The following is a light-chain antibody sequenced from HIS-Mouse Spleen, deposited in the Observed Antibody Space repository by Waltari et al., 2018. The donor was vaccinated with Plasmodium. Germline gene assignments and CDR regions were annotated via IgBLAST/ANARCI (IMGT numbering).Light chain of an antibody. CDR1: TLGAKY. J-gene: IGLJ2*01. Sequence: SYELTQPPSVSVSPGQTASITCSGDTLGAKYACWYQQQPGQSPVLVIYQDSNLPSGIPERFSGSNSGNTATLTISGTQAMDEADYYCQAWDSSTVVFGGGTKLTVL. CDR2: QDS. V-gene: IGLV3-1*01. CDR3: QAWDSSTVV.